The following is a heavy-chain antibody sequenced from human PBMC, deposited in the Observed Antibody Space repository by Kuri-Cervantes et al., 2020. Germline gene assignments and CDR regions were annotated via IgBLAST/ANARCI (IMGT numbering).Heavy chain of an antibody. CDR1: GFTFDDYA. CDR2: ISWNSSTI. J-gene: IGHJ4*02. V-gene: IGHV3-9*01. CDR3: ASTYYDSSGYSYFDY. Sequence: GGSLRLSCAASGFTFDDYAMHWVRQAPGKGLEWVSGISWNSSTIYYADSVKGRFTISRDNAKNSLYLQMNSLRDEDTAVYYCASTYYDSSGYSYFDYWGQGTLVTVSS. D-gene: IGHD3-22*01.